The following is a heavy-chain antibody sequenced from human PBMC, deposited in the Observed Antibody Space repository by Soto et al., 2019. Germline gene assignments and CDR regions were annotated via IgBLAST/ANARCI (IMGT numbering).Heavy chain of an antibody. Sequence: GASVKLSCKASGGTFSSYAISWVRQAPGQGLEWMGGIIPIFGTANYAQKFQGRVTITADESTSTAYKELSSLRSEDTAVYYCARDPLARPPQTGYYYGLDVWGQGTTVTVSS. CDR3: ARDPLARPPQTGYYYGLDV. D-gene: IGHD6-6*01. CDR1: GGTFSSYA. CDR2: IIPIFGTA. J-gene: IGHJ6*02. V-gene: IGHV1-69*13.